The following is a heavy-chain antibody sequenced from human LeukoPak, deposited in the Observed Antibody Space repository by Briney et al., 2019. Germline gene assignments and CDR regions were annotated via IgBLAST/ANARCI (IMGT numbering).Heavy chain of an antibody. D-gene: IGHD3-3*01. V-gene: IGHV3-7*01. J-gene: IGHJ4*02. CDR3: ARELSWSGRDY. CDR2: INQDGSAK. CDR1: GFTFSGSW. Sequence: PGGSLRLSCAASGFTFSGSWMSWVRQAPGKGLEWVANINQDGSAKNYLDSVKGRFTISIDRSKNSLYLQMNSLRDEDTAVYYCARELSWSGRDYWGQGTLVTVSS.